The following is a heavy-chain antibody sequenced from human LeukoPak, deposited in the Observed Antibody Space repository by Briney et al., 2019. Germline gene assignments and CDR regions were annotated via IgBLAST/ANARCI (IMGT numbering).Heavy chain of an antibody. CDR3: ASRVGDFWSGYSS. CDR1: GGSFEHYF. CDR2: VYYSGST. Sequence: SETLSLTCSVSGGSFEHYFWSWIRQPPGKGLEWIGYVYYSGSTDYSPSLKSRLTISADTSKNQFSLKLSSVTAADTAVYYCASRVGDFWSGYSSWGQGTLVTVSS. V-gene: IGHV4-59*08. D-gene: IGHD3-3*01. J-gene: IGHJ5*02.